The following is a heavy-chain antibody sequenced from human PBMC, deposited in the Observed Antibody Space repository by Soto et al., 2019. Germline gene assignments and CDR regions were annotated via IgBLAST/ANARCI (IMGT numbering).Heavy chain of an antibody. Sequence: SETLSLTCTVSGGSISSYYWSWIRQPPGKGLEWIGYIYYSGSTNYNPSLKSRVTISVDTSKNQFSLKLSSVTAADTAVYYCATTVTIAGGPTSDYWGKGTLSPSPQ. D-gene: IGHD4-17*01. CDR2: IYYSGST. V-gene: IGHV4-59*01. J-gene: IGHJ4*02. CDR3: ATTVTIAGGPTSDY. CDR1: GGSISSYY.